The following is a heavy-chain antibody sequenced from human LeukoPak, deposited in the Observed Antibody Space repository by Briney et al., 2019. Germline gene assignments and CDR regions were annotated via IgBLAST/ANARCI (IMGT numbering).Heavy chain of an antibody. CDR3: ARELTWFGGSFDY. CDR2: IYYSGST. J-gene: IGHJ4*02. CDR1: GGSISSYY. D-gene: IGHD3-10*01. Sequence: SETLSLTCTVSGGSISSYYWSWIRQPPGKGLEWIGYIYYSGSTNYNPSLKSRVTISVDTSKNQFSLKLSSVTAADTAVYYCARELTWFGGSFDYWGQGTLVTVSS. V-gene: IGHV4-59*12.